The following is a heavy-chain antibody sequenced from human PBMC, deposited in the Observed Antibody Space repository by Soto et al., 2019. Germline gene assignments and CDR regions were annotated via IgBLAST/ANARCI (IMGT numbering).Heavy chain of an antibody. CDR2: ISAYNGNT. V-gene: IGHV1-18*01. J-gene: IGHJ6*02. D-gene: IGHD5-12*01. CDR3: ARGSFEATAKGENIPVPYYYYGMDV. Sequence: ASVKVSCKASGYTFTSYGISWVRQAPGQGLEWMGWISAYNGNTNYAQKLQGRVTMTTDTSTSTAYMELRSLRSDDTAVYYCARGSFEATAKGENIPVPYYYYGMDVWGQGTTVTVSS. CDR1: GYTFTSYG.